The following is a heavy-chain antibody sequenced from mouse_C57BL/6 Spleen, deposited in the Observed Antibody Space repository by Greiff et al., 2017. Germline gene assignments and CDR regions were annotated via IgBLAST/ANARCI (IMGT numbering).Heavy chain of an antibody. D-gene: IGHD1-1*01. CDR1: GFNIKDYY. CDR2: IDPEDGET. Sequence: VQLQQSGAELVKPGASVKLSCTASGFNIKDYYMHWVKQRTEQGLEWIGRIDPEDGETKYAPKFQGKATITADTSSSTAYMQLSSLTSEDSAVYYCARDYGSSLLYYYAMDYWGQGTSVTVSS. J-gene: IGHJ4*01. CDR3: ARDYGSSLLYYYAMDY. V-gene: IGHV14-2*01.